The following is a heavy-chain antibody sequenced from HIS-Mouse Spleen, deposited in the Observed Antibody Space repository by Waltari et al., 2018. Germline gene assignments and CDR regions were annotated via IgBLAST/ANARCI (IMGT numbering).Heavy chain of an antibody. Sequence: QLQLQESGPGLVKPSETLSLTRAVPGGPISSSSYYWGCIRQPPGKGLEWIGSIYYSGSTYYNPSLKSRVTISVDTSKNQFSLKLSSVTAADTAVYYCAREIPYSSSWYDWYFDLWGRGTLVTVSS. CDR2: IYYSGST. D-gene: IGHD6-13*01. CDR3: AREIPYSSSWYDWYFDL. V-gene: IGHV4-39*07. CDR1: GGPISSSSYY. J-gene: IGHJ2*01.